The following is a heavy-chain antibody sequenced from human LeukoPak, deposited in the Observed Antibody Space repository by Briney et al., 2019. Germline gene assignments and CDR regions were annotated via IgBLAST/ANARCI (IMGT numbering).Heavy chain of an antibody. Sequence: SETLSLTCTVSGGSIRSYYWSWIRQPPGKGLEWIGYIYTSGSTNYNPSLKSRVTISVDTSKNKFSLKLSSVTAADTAVYYCARHKRAEELGMDVWGKGTTVTVSS. CDR2: IYTSGST. CDR1: GGSIRSYY. V-gene: IGHV4-4*09. CDR3: ARHKRAEELGMDV. J-gene: IGHJ6*03. D-gene: IGHD7-27*01.